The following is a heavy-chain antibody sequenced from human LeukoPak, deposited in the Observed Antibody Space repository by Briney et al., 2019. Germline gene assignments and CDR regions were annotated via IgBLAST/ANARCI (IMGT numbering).Heavy chain of an antibody. V-gene: IGHV3-48*03. D-gene: IGHD2/OR15-2a*01. J-gene: IGHJ4*02. CDR3: ARENPYADF. CDR2: INFSGSTI. Sequence: HPGGPLRLSCTTSSFSFSDFDMNWVRQAPGKGLEWLSYINFSGSTITYAVSVKGRFIISRDNAKNSLYLQLNSLRAEDTAVYYCARENPYADFWGQGTLVTVSS. CDR1: SFSFSDFD.